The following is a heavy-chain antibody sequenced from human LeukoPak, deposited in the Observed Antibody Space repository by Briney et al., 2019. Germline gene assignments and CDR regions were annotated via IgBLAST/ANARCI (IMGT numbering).Heavy chain of an antibody. D-gene: IGHD5-18*01. CDR2: ISSSSSTI. CDR3: ARGDYGYSYQPFDY. CDR1: GFTFSSYS. V-gene: IGHV3-48*04. Sequence: GGSLRLSCAASGFTFSSYSMNWVRQAPGKGLEWVSYISSSSSTIYYADSVKGRFTISRDNAKNSLYLQMNSLRAEDTAVYYCARGDYGYSYQPFDYWGQGTLVTVSS. J-gene: IGHJ4*02.